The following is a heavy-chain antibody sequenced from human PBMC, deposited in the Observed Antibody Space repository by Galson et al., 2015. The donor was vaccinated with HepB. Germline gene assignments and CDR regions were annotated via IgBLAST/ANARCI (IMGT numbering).Heavy chain of an antibody. Sequence: SVKVSCKASGYTFTGYYMHWVRQAPGQGLEWMGWINPNSGGTNYAQKFQGRVTMTRDTSASTAYMELSSLRSEDTAVYYCARKYRPAYYGMDVWGQGTTVTVSS. CDR1: GYTFTGYY. V-gene: IGHV1-2*02. CDR2: INPNSGGT. D-gene: IGHD2-2*01. J-gene: IGHJ6*02. CDR3: ARKYRPAYYGMDV.